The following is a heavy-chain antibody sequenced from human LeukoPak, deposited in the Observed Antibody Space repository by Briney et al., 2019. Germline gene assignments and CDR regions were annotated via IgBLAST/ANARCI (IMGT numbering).Heavy chain of an antibody. V-gene: IGHV3-73*01. CDR3: VRHAASGGSGVDH. J-gene: IGHJ4*02. CDR1: GFTFSGSA. CDR2: IRSKTNNYAT. D-gene: IGHD3-10*01. Sequence: PGGSLRLSCAASGFTFSGSAMHWVRQASGKGLEWVGRIRSKTNNYATAYAASVKDGFTISRDDSTNTAYLQTNSLKTEDTAVYYCVRHAASGGSGVDHWGQGTLVTVSS.